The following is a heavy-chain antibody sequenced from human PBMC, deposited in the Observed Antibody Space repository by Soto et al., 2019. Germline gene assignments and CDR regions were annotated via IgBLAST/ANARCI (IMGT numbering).Heavy chain of an antibody. Sequence: TSETLSLTCTVSGGSISSYYWSWFRQPPGKGLEWIGYIYYSGSTNYNPSLKSRVTISVDTSKNQFSLKLTSVTAADTAVYYCARHGRKYSTSYYFDYWGQGTLVTVSS. CDR1: GGSISSYY. V-gene: IGHV4-59*08. D-gene: IGHD6-6*01. J-gene: IGHJ4*02. CDR3: ARHGRKYSTSYYFDY. CDR2: IYYSGST.